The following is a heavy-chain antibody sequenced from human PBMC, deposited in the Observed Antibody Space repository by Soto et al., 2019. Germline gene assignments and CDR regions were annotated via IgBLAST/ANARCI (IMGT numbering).Heavy chain of an antibody. CDR1: GYSFTTYW. CDR2: IYPGDSDT. J-gene: IGHJ4*02. CDR3: VRQPNYYNSSGYYFEPFDY. V-gene: IGHV5-51*01. D-gene: IGHD3-22*01. Sequence: GESLKISCKGSGYSFTTYWIGWVRQMPGKGLERMGNIYPGDSDTRYSPPFQGQVTISADKSIRTAYLQWSSLKASDTAMYYCVRQPNYYNSSGYYFEPFDYWGQGTLVTVSS.